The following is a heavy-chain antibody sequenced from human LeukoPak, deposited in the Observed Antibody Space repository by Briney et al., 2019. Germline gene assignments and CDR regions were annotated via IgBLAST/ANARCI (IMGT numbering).Heavy chain of an antibody. Sequence: PGRSLRLSCAASGFTFDDYAMHWVRQAPGKGLEWVSGISWNSGSIGYADSVKGRFTISRDNAKNSLYLQMNSLRAEDTALYYCAKTNLAAAYYYGMDVWGQGTTVTVSS. CDR3: AKTNLAAAYYYGMDV. CDR1: GFTFDDYA. V-gene: IGHV3-9*01. CDR2: ISWNSGSI. D-gene: IGHD6-13*01. J-gene: IGHJ6*02.